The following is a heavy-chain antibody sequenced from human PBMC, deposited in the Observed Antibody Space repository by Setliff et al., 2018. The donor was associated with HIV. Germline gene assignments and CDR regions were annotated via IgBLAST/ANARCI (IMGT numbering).Heavy chain of an antibody. V-gene: IGHV4-4*07. CDR1: GGSIGGFY. CDR2: IYDTGST. Sequence: PSETLSLTCTVSGGSIGGFYWNWIRQSAGKGLQWIGRIYDTGSTKYNPSLKSRLTMSLDTSKNQFSLNLDSVTAADTAVYYCARFWVGLDAFDIWGQGTMVTVSS. J-gene: IGHJ3*02. CDR3: ARFWVGLDAFDI. D-gene: IGHD3-16*01.